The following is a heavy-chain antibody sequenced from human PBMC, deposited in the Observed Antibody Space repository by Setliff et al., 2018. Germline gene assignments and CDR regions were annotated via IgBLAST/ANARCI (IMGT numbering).Heavy chain of an antibody. V-gene: IGHV5-51*01. Sequence: GESLKISCKGSGYSFTSHWIGWVRQMPGKGLEWMGIIYPRDSDTRYSPSFQGQVTISADKSISTAYLQWRSLKASDTAMYYCARRTGFAVAGFDHWGQGTLVTVSS. D-gene: IGHD6-19*01. J-gene: IGHJ4*02. CDR2: IYPRDSDT. CDR3: ARRTGFAVAGFDH. CDR1: GYSFTSHW.